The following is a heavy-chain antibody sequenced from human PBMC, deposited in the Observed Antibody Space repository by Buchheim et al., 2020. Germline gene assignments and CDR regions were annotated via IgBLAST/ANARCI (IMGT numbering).Heavy chain of an antibody. CDR1: GYTLTSYY. Sequence: QVQLVQSGAEVKKPGASVKVSCKASGYTLTSYYMHWVRQAPGQGLEWMGIMNPSDGSSSYAQSFQGRVAMTRDTSSNTVYIDLSSLRSEDTAVYYCARANRNVFDWSFDLWGRGTL. J-gene: IGHJ2*01. CDR2: MNPSDGSS. D-gene: IGHD2/OR15-2a*01. CDR3: ARANRNVFDWSFDL. V-gene: IGHV1-46*03.